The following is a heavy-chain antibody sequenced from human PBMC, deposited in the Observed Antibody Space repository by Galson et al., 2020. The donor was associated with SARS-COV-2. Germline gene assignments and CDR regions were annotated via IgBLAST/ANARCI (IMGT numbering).Heavy chain of an antibody. J-gene: IGHJ4*02. D-gene: IGHD3-10*01. V-gene: IGHV3-30*19. CDR3: ARGGLDITMVRRASDY. CDR1: GFTFSSYG. Sequence: GESLKISCAASGFTFSSYGMHWVRQAPGKGLEWVAVILYDGSDKFYADSVKGRFTISRNTSKNTLYLQMNSLRAEDTAVYYCARGGLDITMVRRASDYWGQGTLVTVSS. CDR2: ILYDGSDK.